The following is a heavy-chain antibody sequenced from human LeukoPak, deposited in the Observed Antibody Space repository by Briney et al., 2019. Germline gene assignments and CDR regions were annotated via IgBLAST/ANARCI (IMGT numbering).Heavy chain of an antibody. CDR2: INPSGGST. D-gene: IGHD6-19*01. CDR3: ARDRSVAVAGLGIFDY. CDR1: GYTFTSYY. J-gene: IGHJ4*02. Sequence: ASVKVSCKASGYTFTSYYMHWVRQAPGQGLEWMGIINPSGGSTSYAQKFQGRVTMTRDTSTSTAYMELSSLRSEDTAVYYCARDRSVAVAGLGIFDYWGQGTLVTVSS. V-gene: IGHV1-46*01.